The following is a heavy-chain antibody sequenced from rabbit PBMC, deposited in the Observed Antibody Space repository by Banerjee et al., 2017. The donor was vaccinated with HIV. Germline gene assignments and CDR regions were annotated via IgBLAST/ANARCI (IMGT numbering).Heavy chain of an antibody. V-gene: IGHV1S45*01. Sequence: LEESGGGLVKPEGSLTLTCKASGFDFSSNAICWVRQAPGKGLEWIGTIYAGSSGSAYYASWVNGRFTISKTSSTTVTLQMTSLTAADTATYFCARAVWSEGWDNYFNLWGPGTLVTVS. CDR3: ARAVWSEGWDNYFNL. CDR1: GFDFSSNA. CDR2: IYAGSSGSA. D-gene: IGHD4-2*01. J-gene: IGHJ4*01.